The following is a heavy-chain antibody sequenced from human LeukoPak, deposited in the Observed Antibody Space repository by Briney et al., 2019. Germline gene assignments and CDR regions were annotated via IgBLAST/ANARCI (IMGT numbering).Heavy chain of an antibody. J-gene: IGHJ3*02. V-gene: IGHV1-18*04. Sequence: ASVKLSCKASGYIFTRTGINWVRHAPGQGLEWMGWISPYNDNTKYAQKFQGRVTMTTDTSTTTAYMDLRSLRSDDTAVYYCTRDHLAADGSDAFDIWGQGTMVTVSS. CDR3: TRDHLAADGSDAFDI. CDR1: GYIFTRTG. D-gene: IGHD6-13*01. CDR2: ISPYNDNT.